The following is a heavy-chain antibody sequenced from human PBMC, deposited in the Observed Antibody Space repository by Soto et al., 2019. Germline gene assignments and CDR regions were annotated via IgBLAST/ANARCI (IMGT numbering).Heavy chain of an antibody. CDR2: ITPGNGNT. Sequence: QVQLVQSGAEVKKPGASVKVSCKASGYTFTIYAMHWARQAPEQRLEWMGWITPGNGNTKYSLKFQGRVTITRDTSASTAYMELSSLRSEDTAVYYCARDPCISSCPIYWGQGTLVTVSS. D-gene: IGHD6-13*01. CDR3: ARDPCISSCPIY. V-gene: IGHV1-3*01. J-gene: IGHJ4*02. CDR1: GYTFTIYA.